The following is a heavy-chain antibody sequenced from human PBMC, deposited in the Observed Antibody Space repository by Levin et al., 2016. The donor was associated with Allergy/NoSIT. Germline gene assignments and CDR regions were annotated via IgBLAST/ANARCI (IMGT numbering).Heavy chain of an antibody. V-gene: IGHV3-23*01. CDR1: GFSFSGYP. CDR3: AKRPGRAVAGPFDY. D-gene: IGHD6-19*01. Sequence: GESLKISCAASGFSFSGYPMHWVRQAPGKGLEWVSSISESGGSAYYPDSMKGRFTISRDNSKNTLFLQMSPLGADDTAIYYCAKRPGRAVAGPFDYWGQGSLVTVSS. J-gene: IGHJ4*02. CDR2: ISESGGSA.